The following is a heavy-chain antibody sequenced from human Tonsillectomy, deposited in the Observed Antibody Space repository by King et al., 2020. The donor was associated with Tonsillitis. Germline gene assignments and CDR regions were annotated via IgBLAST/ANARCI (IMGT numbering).Heavy chain of an antibody. J-gene: IGHJ6*02. CDR1: GYTFATFD. CDR2: MNPNSGNT. D-gene: IGHD3-10*01. CDR3: ARAYYYGSGSNGAGMDV. V-gene: IGHV1-8*02. Sequence: QLVQSGAEVKKPGASVKVSCKASGYTFATFDINWVRQATGQGLEWMGWMNPNSGNTGYAQNFQDRVTVTWNTSISTAYMELTSLRSEDTAIYYCARAYYYGSGSNGAGMDVWGQGTTVTVSS.